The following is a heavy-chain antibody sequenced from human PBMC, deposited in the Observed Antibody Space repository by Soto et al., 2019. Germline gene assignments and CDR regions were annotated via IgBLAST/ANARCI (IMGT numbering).Heavy chain of an antibody. CDR1: GFTFSSYG. CDR3: ARDMVITFGGVTGAFDI. J-gene: IGHJ3*02. Sequence: GGSLRLSCAASGFTFSSYGMHWVRQAPGKGLEWVAVIWYDGSNKYYADSVKGRFTISRDNSKNTLYLQMNSLRAEDTAVYYCARDMVITFGGVTGAFDIWGQGTMVTVSS. V-gene: IGHV3-33*01. CDR2: IWYDGSNK. D-gene: IGHD3-16*01.